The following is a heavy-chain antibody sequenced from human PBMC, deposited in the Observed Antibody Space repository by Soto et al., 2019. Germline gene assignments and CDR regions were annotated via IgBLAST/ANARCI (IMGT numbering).Heavy chain of an antibody. V-gene: IGHV1-18*01. D-gene: IGHD3-3*01. Sequence: ASVKVSCKTSGYVFSSFGVSWVRQAPGQGLEWMGWLSTHTGNTNYAPNLQERFTVTSDTSTSTAYMELRNLTSDDTAVYYCARAATTFGMVTRLDFWGQGTLVTVSS. CDR2: LSTHTGNT. CDR1: GYVFSSFG. CDR3: ARAATTFGMVTRLDF. J-gene: IGHJ4*02.